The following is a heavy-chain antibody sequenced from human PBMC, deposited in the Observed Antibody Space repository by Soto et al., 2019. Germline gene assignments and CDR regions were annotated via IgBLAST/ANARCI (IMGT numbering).Heavy chain of an antibody. CDR2: ISISGSTI. J-gene: IGHJ4*02. CDR1: GFTLSDYY. V-gene: IGHV3-11*01. D-gene: IGHD6-13*01. Sequence: PGGSLRLSCAASGFTLSDYYMSWIRQAPGKGLEWVSYISISGSTIYYADSVKGRFTISRDNAKNSLYLQMISLRAEDTAVYYCARRAAAGRHFAYWGQGTLVTVSS. CDR3: ARRAAAGRHFAY.